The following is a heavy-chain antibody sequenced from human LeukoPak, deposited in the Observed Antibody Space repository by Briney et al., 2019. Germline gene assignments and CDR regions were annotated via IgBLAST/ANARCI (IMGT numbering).Heavy chain of an antibody. V-gene: IGHV1-24*01. Sequence: GASVTVSCKVSGYTLTELSMHWVRQAPGKGLEWMGGFDPEDGETIYAQKFQGRVTMTEDTSTDTAYMELSSLRSEDTAVYYCASPFRGVIMPLDYWGQGTLVTVSS. CDR1: GYTLTELS. CDR2: FDPEDGET. D-gene: IGHD3-10*01. CDR3: ASPFRGVIMPLDY. J-gene: IGHJ4*02.